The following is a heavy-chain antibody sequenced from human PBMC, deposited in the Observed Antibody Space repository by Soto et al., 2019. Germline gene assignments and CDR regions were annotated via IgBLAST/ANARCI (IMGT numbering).Heavy chain of an antibody. V-gene: IGHV4-34*01. Sequence: KASETLSLTCAVFGGSFSDSYWSWIRQSPGKGLEWIGEITSSGTTYYNPSLKSRVTISGDTSKNQFSLEVRSVTAADTAVYYCVRGRPAIATRWFDSWGQGTLVTVSS. J-gene: IGHJ5*01. CDR2: ITSSGTT. CDR1: GGSFSDSY. D-gene: IGHD2-2*01. CDR3: VRGRPAIATRWFDS.